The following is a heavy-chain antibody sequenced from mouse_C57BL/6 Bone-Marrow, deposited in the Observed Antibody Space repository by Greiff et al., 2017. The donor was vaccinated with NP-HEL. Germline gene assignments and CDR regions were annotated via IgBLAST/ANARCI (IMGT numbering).Heavy chain of an antibody. J-gene: IGHJ4*01. CDR1: GYTFTDYY. CDR3: ARWGQGGYDVAMDY. Sequence: VQLQQSGPELVKPGASVKISCKASGYTFTDYYMNWVKQSHGKSLEWIGDINPNNGGTSYNQKFKGKATLTVDKSSSTAYMELRSLTSEDSAVYYCARWGQGGYDVAMDYWGQGTSVTVSS. D-gene: IGHD2-2*01. V-gene: IGHV1-26*01. CDR2: INPNNGGT.